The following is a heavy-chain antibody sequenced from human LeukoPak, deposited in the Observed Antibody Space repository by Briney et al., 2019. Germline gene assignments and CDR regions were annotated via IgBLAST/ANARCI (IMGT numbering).Heavy chain of an antibody. J-gene: IGHJ4*02. CDR2: IYPGDSDT. CDR3: ARYSSWYGVVY. D-gene: IGHD6-13*01. Sequence: GESLQISCQGSGYSFTSYWIGWVRQMPGKGLEWMGIIYPGDSDTRYSPSFQGQVTISADKSISTAYLQWSSLKASDTAMYYCARYSSWYGVVYWGQGTLVTVSS. V-gene: IGHV5-51*01. CDR1: GYSFTSYW.